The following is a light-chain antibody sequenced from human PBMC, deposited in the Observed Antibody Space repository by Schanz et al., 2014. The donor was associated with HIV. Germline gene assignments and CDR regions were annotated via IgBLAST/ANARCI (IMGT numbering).Light chain of an antibody. Sequence: QSALTQPASVSGSPGQSITISCTGTSSDVGGYNYVSWYQQHPGKAPKLMIYDVSDRPSGVSNRFSGSKSGNTASLTVSGLQAEDEAAYFCQSYDRGLNAVVFGGGTKLTVL. CDR2: DVS. CDR3: QSYDRGLNAVV. V-gene: IGLV2-14*03. CDR1: SSDVGGYNY. J-gene: IGLJ2*01.